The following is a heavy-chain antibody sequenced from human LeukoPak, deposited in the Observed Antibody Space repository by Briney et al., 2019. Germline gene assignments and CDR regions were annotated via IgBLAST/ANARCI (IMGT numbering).Heavy chain of an antibody. CDR3: AIGREYYYDSSGYGAFDI. CDR1: GYSISSGYY. J-gene: IGHJ3*02. CDR2: IYHSGST. V-gene: IGHV4-38-2*01. Sequence: PSETLSLTCAVSGYSISSGYYWGWIRQPPGKGLEWIGSIYHSGSTYYNPSLKSRATISVDTSKNQFSLKLSSVTAADTAVYYCAIGREYYYDSSGYGAFDIWGQGTMVTISS. D-gene: IGHD3-22*01.